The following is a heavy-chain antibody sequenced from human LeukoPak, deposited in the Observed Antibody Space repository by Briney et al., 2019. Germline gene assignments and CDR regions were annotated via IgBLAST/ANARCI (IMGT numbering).Heavy chain of an antibody. Sequence: PGGSLRLSCAASGFTFDDYAMHWVRQAPGKGLEWVSGISWNSGSIGYADSVKGRFTISRDNAKNTLYLQMNSLRAEDTAVYYCAKATGAGGLFDYWGQGTLVTVSS. V-gene: IGHV3-9*01. CDR3: AKATGAGGLFDY. D-gene: IGHD1-26*01. CDR2: ISWNSGSI. CDR1: GFTFDDYA. J-gene: IGHJ4*02.